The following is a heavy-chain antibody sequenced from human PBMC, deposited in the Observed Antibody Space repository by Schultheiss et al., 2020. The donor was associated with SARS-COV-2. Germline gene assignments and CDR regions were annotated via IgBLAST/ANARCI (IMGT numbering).Heavy chain of an antibody. CDR3: ATIYGGNSGVPFDY. V-gene: IGHV1-2*02. Sequence: ASVKVSCKASGYTFTGYYMHWVRQAPGRGLEWMGWINPNRGGTNYAQKFQGRVTMTRDTSTSTVYMELSSLRSEDTAVYYCATIYGGNSGVPFDYWGQGTLVTVSS. CDR2: INPNRGGT. J-gene: IGHJ4*02. D-gene: IGHD4-23*01. CDR1: GYTFTGYY.